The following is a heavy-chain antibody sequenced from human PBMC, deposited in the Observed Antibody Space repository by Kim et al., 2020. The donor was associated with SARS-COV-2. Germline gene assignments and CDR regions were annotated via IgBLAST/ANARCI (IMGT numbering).Heavy chain of an antibody. D-gene: IGHD3-9*01. CDR2: IYSGGST. CDR3: ARETPSSYYDILTGYFRQYYFDY. J-gene: IGHJ4*02. V-gene: IGHV3-66*01. CDR1: GFTVSSNY. Sequence: GGSLRLSCAASGFTVSSNYMSWVRQAPGKGLEWVSVIYSGGSTYYADSVKGRFTISRDNSKNTLYLQMNSLRAEDTAVYYCARETPSSYYDILTGYFRQYYFDYWGQATLFTISS.